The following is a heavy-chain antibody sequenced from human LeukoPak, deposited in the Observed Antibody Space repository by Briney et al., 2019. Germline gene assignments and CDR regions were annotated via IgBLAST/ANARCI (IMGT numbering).Heavy chain of an antibody. D-gene: IGHD4-17*01. V-gene: IGHV3-33*01. CDR2: TWYDGSNK. Sequence: GGSLRLSCAASGFTFSSYGMHWVRQAPGKGLEWVAVTWYDGSNKYYADSVKGRFTISRDNSKNTLYLQMNRLRAEDTAVYYCARDYGDYSGKDYWGQGTLVTVSS. CDR3: ARDYGDYSGKDY. J-gene: IGHJ4*02. CDR1: GFTFSSYG.